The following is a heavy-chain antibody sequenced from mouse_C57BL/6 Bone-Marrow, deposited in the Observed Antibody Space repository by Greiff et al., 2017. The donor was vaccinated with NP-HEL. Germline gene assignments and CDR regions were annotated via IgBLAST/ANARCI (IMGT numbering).Heavy chain of an antibody. D-gene: IGHD2-5*01. CDR1: GFTFSSYA. V-gene: IGHV5-9-1*02. Sequence: EVQGVESGEGLVKPGGSLKLSCAASGFTFSSYAMSWVRQTPEKRLEWVAYISSGGDYIYYADTVKGRFTISRDNARNTLYLQMSSLKSEDTAMYYCTREGFYSNYLYAMDYWGQGTSVTVSS. CDR3: TREGFYSNYLYAMDY. J-gene: IGHJ4*01. CDR2: ISSGGDYI.